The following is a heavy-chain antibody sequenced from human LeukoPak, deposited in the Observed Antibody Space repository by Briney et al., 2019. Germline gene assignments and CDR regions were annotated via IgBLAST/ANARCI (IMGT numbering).Heavy chain of an antibody. D-gene: IGHD2-15*01. J-gene: IGHJ5*02. CDR1: GGTFSSYA. CDR3: ARTRHHYDDFVLVVAATGRFDP. Sequence: SVKVSCKASGGTFSSYAISWVRQAPGQGLEWMGGIIPIFGTANYAQKFQGRVTITADKSTSTAYMELSSLRSEDTAVYYCARTRHHYDDFVLVVAATGRFDPWGQGTLVTVSS. CDR2: IIPIFGTA. V-gene: IGHV1-69*06.